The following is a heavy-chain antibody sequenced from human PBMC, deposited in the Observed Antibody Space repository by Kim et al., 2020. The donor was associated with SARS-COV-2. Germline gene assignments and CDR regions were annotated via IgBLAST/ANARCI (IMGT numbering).Heavy chain of an antibody. CDR3: ASHYDSSGYYPNWFDP. D-gene: IGHD3-22*01. CDR1: GGSFSGYY. J-gene: IGHJ5*02. Sequence: SETLSLTCAVYGGSFSGYYWSWIRQPPGKGLEWIGEINHSGSTNYNPSLKSRVTISVDTSKNQFSLKLSSVTAADTAVYYCASHYDSSGYYPNWFDPWGQGTLVTVSS. CDR2: INHSGST. V-gene: IGHV4-34*01.